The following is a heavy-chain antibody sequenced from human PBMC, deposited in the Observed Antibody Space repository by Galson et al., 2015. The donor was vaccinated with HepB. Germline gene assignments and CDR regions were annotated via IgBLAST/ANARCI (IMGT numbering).Heavy chain of an antibody. J-gene: IGHJ4*02. D-gene: IGHD3-22*01. CDR1: GFTFSSYA. CDR2: ISGSGGST. V-gene: IGHV3-23*01. CDR3: AKDFTMIVVVIPYFDY. Sequence: SLRLSCAASGFTFSSYAMSWVRQAPGKGLEWVSAISGSGGSTYYADSVKGRFTISRDNSKNTLYLQMNSLRAEDTAVYYCAKDFTMIVVVIPYFDYWGQGTLVTVSS.